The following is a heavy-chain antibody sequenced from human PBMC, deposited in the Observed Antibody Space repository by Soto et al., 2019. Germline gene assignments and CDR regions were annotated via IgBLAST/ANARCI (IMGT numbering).Heavy chain of an antibody. Sequence: EEQLVESGGGLIHPGGSLRLSCAASDFTVKTNYMSWVRQAPGQGLEWVSIIYSNGTTNYADSVKGRFTISRDNSENTLYLQMNSLRAGDTAIYYCARDYPFSGMDVWGQGTTVTVSS. J-gene: IGHJ6*02. CDR3: ARDYPFSGMDV. V-gene: IGHV3-53*01. CDR1: DFTVKTNY. CDR2: IYSNGTT.